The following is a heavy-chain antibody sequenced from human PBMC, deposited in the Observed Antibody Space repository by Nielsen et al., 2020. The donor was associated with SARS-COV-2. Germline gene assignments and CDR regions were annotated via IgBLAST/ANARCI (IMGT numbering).Heavy chain of an antibody. V-gene: IGHV3-30*18. CDR1: GFTLSTYG. D-gene: IGHD2-2*01. CDR3: AKDWTAIVVVPSGGVDY. Sequence: GGFLRLSCAASGFTLSTYGMHWVRLAPGKGLEWVAAISYDGSNKYYVDSVKGRFTISRDNSKNTLYLQMSSLREEDTAVYYCAKDWTAIVVVPSGGVDYWGQGTLVTVSS. J-gene: IGHJ4*02. CDR2: ISYDGSNK.